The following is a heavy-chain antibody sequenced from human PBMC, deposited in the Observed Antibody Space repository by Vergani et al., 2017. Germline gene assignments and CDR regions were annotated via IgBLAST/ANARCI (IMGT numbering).Heavy chain of an antibody. V-gene: IGHV4-39*01. Sequence: QLQLQESGPGLVKPSETLSLTCTVSGGSISSSSYYWGWIRQPPGKGLEWIGSIYYSGGTYYNPSLKSRVTISVDTSKNQFSLKLSSVTAADTAVYYCASLTGQYYYDSSGYFDYWGQGTLVTVSS. CDR1: GGSISSSSYY. CDR3: ASLTGQYYYDSSGYFDY. CDR2: IYYSGGT. D-gene: IGHD3-22*01. J-gene: IGHJ4*02.